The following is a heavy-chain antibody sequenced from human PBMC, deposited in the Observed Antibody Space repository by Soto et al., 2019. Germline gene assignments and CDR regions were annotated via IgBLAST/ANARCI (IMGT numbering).Heavy chain of an antibody. CDR1: GFTFSSYG. CDR2: ISYDGSNK. Sequence: QVQLVESGGGVVQPGRSLRLSCAASGFTFSSYGMHWVRQAPGKGLEWVAVISYDGSNKYYADSVKGRFTISRDNSKNTLYLQMNSLRAEDTAVYYCAKMGYSSSWYYFDYWGQGTLVTVSS. V-gene: IGHV3-30*18. CDR3: AKMGYSSSWYYFDY. D-gene: IGHD6-13*01. J-gene: IGHJ4*02.